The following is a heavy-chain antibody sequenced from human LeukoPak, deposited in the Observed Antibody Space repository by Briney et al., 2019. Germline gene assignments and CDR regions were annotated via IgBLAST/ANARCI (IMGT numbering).Heavy chain of an antibody. V-gene: IGHV1-8*03. J-gene: IGHJ6*03. CDR3: ARGRGRFLEWWRPRSYYYYYMDV. CDR2: MNPNSGNT. CDR1: GGTFSSYA. Sequence: GASVKVSCKASGGTFSSYAISWVRQAPGQGLEWMGWMNPNSGNTGYAQKFQGRVTITRNTSISTAYMELSSLRSEDTAVYYCARGRGRFLEWWRPRSYYYYYMDVWGKGTTVTVSS. D-gene: IGHD3-3*01.